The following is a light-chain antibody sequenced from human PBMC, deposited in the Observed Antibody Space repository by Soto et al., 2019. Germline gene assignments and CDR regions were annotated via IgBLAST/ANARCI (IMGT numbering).Light chain of an antibody. J-gene: IGKJ5*01. Sequence: EIVMTQSPATLSVSPGERVTLSCRASQSVGTYLAWYQHKPGQPPRILIYGASTRATGIPARFSGSGSGTDLTLTISSMQSEDFAVYFCQQCSDWLLFTFGQGTRLEIK. V-gene: IGKV3-15*01. CDR2: GAS. CDR1: QSVGTY. CDR3: QQCSDWLLFT.